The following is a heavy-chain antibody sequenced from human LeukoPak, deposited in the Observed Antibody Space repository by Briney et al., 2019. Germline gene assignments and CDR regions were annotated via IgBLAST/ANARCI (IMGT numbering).Heavy chain of an antibody. V-gene: IGHV1-18*01. CDR3: ARGLGGQWFGELLFSVDWFDP. Sequence: GASVKVSCKASGYTFTSYGISWVRQAPGQGLEWMGWISAYNGNTNYAQKLQGRVTMTTDTSTSTAYMELRSLRSDDTAVYYCARGLGGQWFGELLFSVDWFDPWCQGTLVTVSS. CDR2: ISAYNGNT. D-gene: IGHD3-10*01. CDR1: GYTFTSYG. J-gene: IGHJ5*02.